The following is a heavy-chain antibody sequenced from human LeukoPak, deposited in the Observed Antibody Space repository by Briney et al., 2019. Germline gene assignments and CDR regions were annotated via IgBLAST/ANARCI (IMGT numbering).Heavy chain of an antibody. CDR2: IYYSGST. V-gene: IGHV4-61*08. D-gene: IGHD2-21*02. J-gene: IGHJ4*02. Sequence: PSETLSLTCAVSGGSISSGGYSWSWIRQPPGKGLEWIGYIYYSGSTNYNPSLKSRVTISVDTSKNQFSLKLSSVTAADTAVYYCAMAIGCGGDCYYPYYFDYWGQGTLVTVSS. CDR1: GGSISSGGYS. CDR3: AMAIGCGGDCYYPYYFDY.